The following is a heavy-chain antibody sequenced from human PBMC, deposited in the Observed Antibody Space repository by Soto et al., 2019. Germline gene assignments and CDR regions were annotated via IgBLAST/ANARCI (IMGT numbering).Heavy chain of an antibody. J-gene: IGHJ4*02. V-gene: IGHV3-23*01. D-gene: IGHD4-17*01. CDR3: AKSIRTTLSVYDY. CDR1: GFTFTSFT. CDR2: ISGSGYNT. Sequence: EVQLLQSGGALVQPGGSLRLSCAASGFTFTSFTMNWVRQAPGKGLEWVSAISGSGYNTYDADSVRGRFTISRDNSKNMLYLQLNSPRGDATAVYFCAKSIRTTLSVYDYWGQGALVTVSS.